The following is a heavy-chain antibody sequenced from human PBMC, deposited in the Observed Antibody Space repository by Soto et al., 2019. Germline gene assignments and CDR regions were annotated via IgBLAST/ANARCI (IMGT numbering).Heavy chain of an antibody. CDR1: GGTFSRYY. D-gene: IGHD5-12*01. CDR2: INHSGST. CDR3: ARGEGRLVGTWFDP. Sequence: SETLSLTCDVYGGTFSRYYWNWIRQPPGKGLEWLGEINHSGSTNYNPSLESRVTISLDTSKTQFSLKLTSVTAADTAVYYCARGEGRLVGTWFDPWGQGTLVTVSS. J-gene: IGHJ5*02. V-gene: IGHV4-34*01.